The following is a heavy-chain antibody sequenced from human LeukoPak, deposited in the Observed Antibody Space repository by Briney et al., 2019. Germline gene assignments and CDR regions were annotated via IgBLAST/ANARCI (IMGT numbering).Heavy chain of an antibody. CDR1: GGSISSSSYY. D-gene: IGHD3-3*01. J-gene: IGHJ3*02. CDR3: ARHRITIFGVVIPHAFDI. CDR2: MYYSGST. V-gene: IGHV4-39*01. Sequence: SETLSLTCTVSGGSISSSSYYWGWIRQPPGKGLEWIGSMYYSGSTYYNPSLKSRVTISVDTYKNQFSLKLSSVTAADTAMYYCARHRITIFGVVIPHAFDIWGQGTMVTVSS.